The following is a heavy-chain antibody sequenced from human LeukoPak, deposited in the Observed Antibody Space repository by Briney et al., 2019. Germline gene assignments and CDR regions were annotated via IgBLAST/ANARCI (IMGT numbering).Heavy chain of an antibody. V-gene: IGHV1-2*02. CDR3: ARWYTGSWGYFDY. D-gene: IGHD6-13*01. CDR2: INPNSGDT. CDR1: GYTFTGYY. J-gene: IGHJ4*02. Sequence: ASVKVSCKASGYTFTGYYMHWVRQAPGQGLEWMGWINPNSGDTNHAQKFQGRVAMTRDTSINTACMEVSSLGSDDTAVYYCARWYTGSWGYFDYWGQGTLVTVSS.